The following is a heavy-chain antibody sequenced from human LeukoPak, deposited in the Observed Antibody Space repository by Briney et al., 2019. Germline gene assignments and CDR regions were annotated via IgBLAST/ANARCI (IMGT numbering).Heavy chain of an antibody. D-gene: IGHD1-7*01. V-gene: IGHV4-59*08. J-gene: IGHJ3*02. CDR3: AREITGATWAFDI. CDR1: GGSIRSYY. CDR2: IYYSGST. Sequence: SETLSLTCTVSGGSIRSYYWSWIRQPPGKGLQWIGYIYYSGSTKYNPSLKSRVTISVDTSKNQFSLRLSSVTAADTAVYYCAREITGATWAFDIWGQGTLVTVSS.